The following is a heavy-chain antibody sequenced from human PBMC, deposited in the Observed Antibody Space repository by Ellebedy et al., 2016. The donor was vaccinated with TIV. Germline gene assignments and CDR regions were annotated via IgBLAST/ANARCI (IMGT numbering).Heavy chain of an antibody. CDR3: ARGIQLWLLDY. J-gene: IGHJ4*02. CDR2: INPNRGGT. V-gene: IGHV1-2*02. D-gene: IGHD5-18*01. CDR1: GYTFTGYY. Sequence: ASVKVSXXASGYTFTGYYIHWVRQAPGQGLEWMGWINPNRGGTNYAQKFQGRVTMTRDTSISTAYMELSRLRSDDTAVYYCARGIQLWLLDYWGQGTLVTVSS.